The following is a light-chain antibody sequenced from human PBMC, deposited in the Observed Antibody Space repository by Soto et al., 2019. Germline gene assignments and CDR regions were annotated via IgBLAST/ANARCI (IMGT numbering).Light chain of an antibody. CDR3: QQFNNWPYT. CDR2: GAS. J-gene: IGKJ2*01. V-gene: IGKV3-15*01. CDR1: QSVRSD. Sequence: EIVMTQSPATLSVSPGEGATLSCRASQSVRSDLAWYQQKPGQAPRLLIYGASTRATGIAARFSGSGSGTDFTLSIGSLQSEDSAVYYSQQFNNWPYTFGHGTKLEIK.